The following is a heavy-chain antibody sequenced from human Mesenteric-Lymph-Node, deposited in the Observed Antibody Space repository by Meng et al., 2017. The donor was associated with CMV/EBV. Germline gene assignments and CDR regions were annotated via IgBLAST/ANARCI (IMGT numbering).Heavy chain of an antibody. Sequence: GESLKISCAASGFTFSDYGMDWVRQAPGKGLEWVAFIRYDGSNEYYADSVKGRFTISRDNSKNTLYLQLNSLRAEDTAVYYCAKDRNLFTAVTSDYWGQGMLVTVSS. J-gene: IGHJ4*02. CDR3: AKDRNLFTAVTSDY. CDR2: IRYDGSNE. V-gene: IGHV3-30*02. CDR1: GFTFSDYG. D-gene: IGHD3-16*01.